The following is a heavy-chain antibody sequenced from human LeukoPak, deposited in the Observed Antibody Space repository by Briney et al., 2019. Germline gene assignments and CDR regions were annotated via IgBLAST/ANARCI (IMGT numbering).Heavy chain of an antibody. D-gene: IGHD1-14*01. J-gene: IGHJ4*02. V-gene: IGHV3-7*04. CDR1: GFTFSGYW. Sequence: GGSLRLSCAASGFTFSGYWMNWVRQAPGKGLEWVANIKQDGRERSYVDSVKGRFTISRDNAKNSLYLQMNSLRVDDTAVYYCGRVDHSDDGIAYWGQGTLVTVSS. CDR2: IKQDGRER. CDR3: GRVDHSDDGIAY.